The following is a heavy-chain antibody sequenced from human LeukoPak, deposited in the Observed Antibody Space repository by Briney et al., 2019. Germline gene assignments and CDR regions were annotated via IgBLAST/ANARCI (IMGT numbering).Heavy chain of an antibody. CDR2: IWYDGSNK. CDR3: ARGEEGEYYYDSSGYYDY. D-gene: IGHD3-22*01. Sequence: PGGSLRLSSAASGFTFSSYGMHWVRQAPGKGLEWVAVIWYDGSNKYYADSVKGRFTISRDNSKNTLYLQMNSLRAEDTAVYYCARGEEGEYYYDSSGYYDYWGQGTLVTVSS. V-gene: IGHV3-33*01. CDR1: GFTFSSYG. J-gene: IGHJ4*02.